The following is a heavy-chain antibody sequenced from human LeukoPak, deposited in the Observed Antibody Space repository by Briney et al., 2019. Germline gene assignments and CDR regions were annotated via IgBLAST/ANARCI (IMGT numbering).Heavy chain of an antibody. J-gene: IGHJ4*02. CDR1: GESSFSNYY. CDR2: INHSGYT. V-gene: IGHV4-34*01. D-gene: IGHD3-22*01. Sequence: PSETLSLTCAVYGESSFSNYYWSWIRQTPGGALEWIGEINHSGYTNYNPSLKSRVTLSIDTSKNQLSLRLNSVTAADTAVYYCSRQVVGNDYWGQGTLVTVSS. CDR3: SRQVVGNDY.